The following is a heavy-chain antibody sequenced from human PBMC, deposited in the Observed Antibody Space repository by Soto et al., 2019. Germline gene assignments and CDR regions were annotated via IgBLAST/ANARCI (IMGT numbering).Heavy chain of an antibody. D-gene: IGHD6-13*01. Sequence: QVQLVQSGAEVKKPGASVKVSCKASGYPFTSYGISWVRQAPGQGPEWMGWIRPYNGNTQSTQEFQGRVTMTTDTAPTTVYMELRNLRSDDTHVYYCAKKVASTWYGGGHDYWGQGPLVTVSS. CDR2: IRPYNGNT. J-gene: IGHJ4*02. CDR1: GYPFTSYG. CDR3: AKKVASTWYGGGHDY. V-gene: IGHV1-18*04.